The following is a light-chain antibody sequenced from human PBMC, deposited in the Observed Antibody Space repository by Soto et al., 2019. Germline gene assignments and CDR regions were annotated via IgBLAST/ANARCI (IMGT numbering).Light chain of an antibody. CDR2: AAS. Sequence: DIQMTQSPSAMSASVGDRVTITCRASQGISKYLAWFQQRPGKVPRRLVYAASSLQSGVPSRFSGSGSGTEFTLTITSMHTADFGNYYCLQHTSYPWTFGQGTKVDIK. CDR3: LQHTSYPWT. CDR1: QGISKY. V-gene: IGKV1-17*03. J-gene: IGKJ1*01.